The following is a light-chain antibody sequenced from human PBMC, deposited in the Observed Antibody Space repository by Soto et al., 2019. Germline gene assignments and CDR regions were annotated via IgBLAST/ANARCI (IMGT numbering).Light chain of an antibody. CDR1: SSDVGGYNY. CDR2: DVT. V-gene: IGLV2-14*03. CDR3: SSYTPSNTRQIV. Sequence: QSALTQPASVSGSPGQSITISCTGTSSDVGGYNYVSWYQHHPGKAPKLIIYDVTNRPSGVSNPFSGSKSGNTASLTISGPRPEDAADYYCSSYTPSNTRQIVFGTGT. J-gene: IGLJ1*01.